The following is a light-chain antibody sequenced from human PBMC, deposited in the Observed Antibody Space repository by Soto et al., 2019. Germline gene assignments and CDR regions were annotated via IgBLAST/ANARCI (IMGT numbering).Light chain of an antibody. V-gene: IGLV2-14*01. J-gene: IGLJ2*01. CDR2: EVS. CDR3: SSYTGSSTPVV. Sequence: VLTQPASVSGSPGQSITISCTGTSSDVGGYNYVSWYQQHPGKAPKLMIYEVSNRPSGVSNRFSGSKSGNTASLTISGLQAEDEADYYCSSYTGSSTPVVFGGGTKVTVL. CDR1: SSDVGGYNY.